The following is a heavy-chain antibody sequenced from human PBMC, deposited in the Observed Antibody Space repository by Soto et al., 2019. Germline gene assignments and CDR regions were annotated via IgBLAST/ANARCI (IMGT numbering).Heavy chain of an antibody. Sequence: GSLRLSCAATGFTFSVYAMTWVRQAPGKGLEWVSAVTANGGSTYSADSVKGRFTISRDNSKNTLFLQMNSLRAEDTAVYYCASLGVGDWANYYYYYGMDVWGQGTTVTVSS. CDR3: ASLGVGDWANYYYYYGMDV. CDR2: VTANGGST. D-gene: IGHD2-21*02. CDR1: GFTFSVYA. J-gene: IGHJ6*02. V-gene: IGHV3-23*01.